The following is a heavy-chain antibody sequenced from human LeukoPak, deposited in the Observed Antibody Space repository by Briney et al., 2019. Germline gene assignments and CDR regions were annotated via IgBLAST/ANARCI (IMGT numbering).Heavy chain of an antibody. J-gene: IGHJ4*02. Sequence: GSSVKVSCKASGGTFSSYAISWVRQAPGQGLEWMGGIIPIFGTANYAQKFQGRVTITTDESTSTAYMELSSLRSEDTAVYYCARNPDYGDTLYYFDYWGQGTLVTVSS. D-gene: IGHD4-17*01. CDR2: IIPIFGTA. CDR3: ARNPDYGDTLYYFDY. CDR1: GGTFSSYA. V-gene: IGHV1-69*05.